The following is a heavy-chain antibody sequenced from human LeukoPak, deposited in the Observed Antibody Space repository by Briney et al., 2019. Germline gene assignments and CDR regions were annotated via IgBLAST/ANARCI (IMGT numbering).Heavy chain of an antibody. Sequence: PGGSLRLSCAASAFTFSTYEMNWVRQAPGKGLEWVSYISSGSTIYYADSVKGRFTISRDNAKNSLYLQMNSLGAEDTAVYYCARDSSGWYHWFDPWGQGTLVTVSS. CDR3: ARDSSGWYHWFDP. D-gene: IGHD6-19*01. CDR1: AFTFSTYE. CDR2: ISSGSTI. J-gene: IGHJ5*02. V-gene: IGHV3-48*03.